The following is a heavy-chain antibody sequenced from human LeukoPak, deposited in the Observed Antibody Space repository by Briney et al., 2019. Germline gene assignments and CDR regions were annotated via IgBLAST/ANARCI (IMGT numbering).Heavy chain of an antibody. CDR3: HCSGGNCYTP. Sequence: GGSLRLSCAASGFTFDDYAMHWVRQAPGKGREWVSGISWNSGSIGYADSVKGRFTISRDNAKNSLYLQMNSLRAEDTAVYYCHCSGGNCYTPWGQGTLVTVSS. V-gene: IGHV3-9*01. CDR1: GFTFDDYA. CDR2: ISWNSGSI. J-gene: IGHJ5*02. D-gene: IGHD2-15*01.